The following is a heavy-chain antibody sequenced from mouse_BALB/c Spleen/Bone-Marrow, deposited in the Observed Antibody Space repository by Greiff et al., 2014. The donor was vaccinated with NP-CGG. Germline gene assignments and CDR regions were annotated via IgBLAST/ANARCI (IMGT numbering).Heavy chain of an antibody. Sequence: EVQLQQSGPELVKPGASVKMSCKASGYTFTSYVMHWVKQKPGQGLEWIRNINPYNDGTKYNEKFKGKATLTSDKSSSTAFMELSSLTSEDSAVYYCARSLYGYDWYFDVWGAGTTVTVSS. D-gene: IGHD2-2*01. CDR1: GYTFTSYV. V-gene: IGHV1-14*01. CDR2: INPYNDGT. J-gene: IGHJ1*01. CDR3: ARSLYGYDWYFDV.